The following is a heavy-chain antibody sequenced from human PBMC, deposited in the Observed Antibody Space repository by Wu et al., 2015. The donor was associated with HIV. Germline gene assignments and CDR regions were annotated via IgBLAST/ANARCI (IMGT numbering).Heavy chain of an antibody. D-gene: IGHD2-8*01. Sequence: QVQLVQSGDEVKKPGASVKVSCKASGYRFTHYGVTWVRLAPGQRLEWVGWVSAYDGRTNYAQNLQDRVTMTTDSYTETAYMELKSLTSDDTAVYFCARGGHCTQGVCYHLEYWGQGTLITVSS. V-gene: IGHV1-18*01. CDR1: GYRFTHYG. CDR3: ARGGHCTQGVCYHLEY. J-gene: IGHJ4*02. CDR2: VSAYDGRT.